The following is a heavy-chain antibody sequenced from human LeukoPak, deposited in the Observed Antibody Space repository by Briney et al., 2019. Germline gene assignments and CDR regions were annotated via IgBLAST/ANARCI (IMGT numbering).Heavy chain of an antibody. V-gene: IGHV4-59*08. CDR1: GGSISSYY. Sequence: PSETLSLTCTVSGGSISSYYWSWIRQPPGKGLEWIGYIYYSGSTNYNPSLKSRVTISVDTSRDQFSLMLSSVTAADTAVYYCAGEGVAPLYDYMDVWDKGTTVTVSS. CDR3: AGEGVAPLYDYMDV. J-gene: IGHJ6*03. CDR2: IYYSGST. D-gene: IGHD3-10*01.